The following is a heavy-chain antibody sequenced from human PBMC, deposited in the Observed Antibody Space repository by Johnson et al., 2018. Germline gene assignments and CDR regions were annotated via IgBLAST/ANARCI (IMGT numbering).Heavy chain of an antibody. D-gene: IGHD2-2*01. J-gene: IGHJ6*02. Sequence: QVQLQESGPGLVKPSETLSLTCTVSGGSISSYYWSWIRQPAGKGLEWIGRIYTSGRTNYNPSLQCRVTMSVDTSRNQFSLKLGCVTAADTAGYYCAREWVVPAAIWSSYYGMDVGGQGTTVTVSS. CDR3: AREWVVPAAIWSSYYGMDV. CDR1: GGSISSYY. V-gene: IGHV4-4*07. CDR2: IYTSGRT.